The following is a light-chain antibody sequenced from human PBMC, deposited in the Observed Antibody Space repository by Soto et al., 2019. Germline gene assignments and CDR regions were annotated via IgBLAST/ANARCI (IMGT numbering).Light chain of an antibody. Sequence: EIVMTQSPATLSVSPGERATLSCRASQSVSSNLAWYQQIPGQAPRLLIYAASTRATGIPARFSGNGSGTEFTLTISSLQSADFALYYCQQYNNWPGTFGQGTKVEIK. CDR3: QQYNNWPGT. J-gene: IGKJ1*01. CDR1: QSVSSN. V-gene: IGKV3-15*01. CDR2: AAS.